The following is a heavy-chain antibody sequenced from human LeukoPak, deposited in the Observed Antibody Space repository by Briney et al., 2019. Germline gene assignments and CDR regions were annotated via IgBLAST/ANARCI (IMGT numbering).Heavy chain of an antibody. CDR2: ISGSGGST. V-gene: IGHV3-23*01. CDR3: AKDNLYYYDSSGYFDY. Sequence: GGSLRLSCAASGFTFSSYVMSWVRQAPGKGLEWVSAISGSGGSTYYADSVKGRFTISRDNSKNTLYLQMNSLRAEDTAVYYCAKDNLYYYDSSGYFDYWGQGTLVTVSS. J-gene: IGHJ4*02. D-gene: IGHD3-22*01. CDR1: GFTFSSYV.